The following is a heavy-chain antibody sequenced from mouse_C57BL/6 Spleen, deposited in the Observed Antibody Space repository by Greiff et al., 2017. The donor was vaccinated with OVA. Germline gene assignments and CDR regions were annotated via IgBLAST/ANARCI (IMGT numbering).Heavy chain of an antibody. Sequence: QVQLQQSGPELVKPGASVKISCKASGYAFSSSWMNWVKQRPGKGLEWIGRNYPGDGDTNYNGKFKGKATLTADKSSSTAYMQLSSLTSEDSAVDFCAKTRYWYFDVWGTGTTVTVSS. CDR2: NYPGDGDT. CDR3: AKTRYWYFDV. CDR1: GYAFSSSW. V-gene: IGHV1-82*01. J-gene: IGHJ1*03.